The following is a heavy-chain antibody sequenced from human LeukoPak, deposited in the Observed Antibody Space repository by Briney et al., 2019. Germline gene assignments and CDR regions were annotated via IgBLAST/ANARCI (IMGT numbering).Heavy chain of an antibody. V-gene: IGHV3-9*03. J-gene: IGHJ6*03. CDR1: GFTFSSYN. CDR2: INWNSNSR. CDR3: AKGGGEAYYYYYMDV. D-gene: IGHD5-12*01. Sequence: GGSLRLSCAASGFTFSSYNMNWVRQAPGKGLEWVSGINWNSNSRGYADSVKGRFTISRDNAKNSLYLQMNDLRSEDMAMYYCAKGGGEAYYYYYMDVWGKGTTVTVSS.